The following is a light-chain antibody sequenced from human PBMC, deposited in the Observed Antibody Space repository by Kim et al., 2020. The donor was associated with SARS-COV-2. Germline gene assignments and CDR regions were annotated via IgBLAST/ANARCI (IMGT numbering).Light chain of an antibody. V-gene: IGLV3-1*01. CDR3: QAWDSSTAV. Sequence: ESPGQTASITCSGDKLGDKYACWYQQKPGQSPVLVIYQDSKRPSGIPERFSGSNSGNTATLTISGTQAMDEADYYCQAWDSSTAVFGGGTQLTVL. J-gene: IGLJ2*01. CDR2: QDS. CDR1: KLGDKY.